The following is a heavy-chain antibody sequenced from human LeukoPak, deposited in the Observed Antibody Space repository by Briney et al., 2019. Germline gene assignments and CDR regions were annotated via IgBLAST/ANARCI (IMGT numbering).Heavy chain of an antibody. CDR1: GVSISSSNSY. CDR3: ARDGPYDSGAFRF. D-gene: IGHD3-9*01. V-gene: IGHV4-39*07. CDR2: IYSSGST. J-gene: IGHJ3*01. Sequence: SETLSLTCTVSGVSISSSNSYWGWIRQPPGTGLEWIGSIYSSGSTYYNPPLKSRVTISVDTSKNQFSLQLSSVTAADTAVYFCARDGPYDSGAFRFWGQGTMVTVSS.